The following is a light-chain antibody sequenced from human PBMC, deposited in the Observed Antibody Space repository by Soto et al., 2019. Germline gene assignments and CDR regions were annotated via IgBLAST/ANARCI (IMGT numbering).Light chain of an antibody. Sequence: DIQMTQSPSTLSASVGDRVTISCRASQGISRLLAWSQQKPGKAPNLLIYDASSLQSGVPLRFSGIGSGTEFTLTISSLQPDDFATYYCQQYNSHWTFGQGTKVDI. CDR2: DAS. V-gene: IGKV1-5*01. CDR3: QQYNSHWT. J-gene: IGKJ1*01. CDR1: QGISRL.